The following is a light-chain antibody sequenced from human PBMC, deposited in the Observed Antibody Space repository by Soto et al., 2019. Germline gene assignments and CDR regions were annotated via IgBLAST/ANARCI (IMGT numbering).Light chain of an antibody. CDR1: SSDIGVYDF. CDR2: QVN. CDR3: SSYAGSNNLV. Sequence: QSALTQPPSASGSPGQSVTISCTGTSSDIGVYDFVSWYQQHPGKAPKVIIYQVNKRPSGVPDRFSGSKSGNTASLTVSGLRPEDEADYFCSSYAGSNNLVFGGGTKVTVL. V-gene: IGLV2-8*01. J-gene: IGLJ2*01.